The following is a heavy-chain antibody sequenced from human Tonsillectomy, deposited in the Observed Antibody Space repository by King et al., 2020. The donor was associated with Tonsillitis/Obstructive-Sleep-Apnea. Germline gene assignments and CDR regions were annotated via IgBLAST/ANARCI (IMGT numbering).Heavy chain of an antibody. CDR1: GFTFSSYA. D-gene: IGHD3-3*01. V-gene: IGHV3-30*09. CDR2: ISYDGSNK. Sequence: VQLVESGGGVVQPGRSLRLSCAASGFTFSSYAMHWVRQAPGKGLEWVAAISYDGSNKHYADSVKGRFAISRDNSKNTLYLQMNGLRAEDTAVSYCARGTDCDFWGGFDYWGQGTLVTVSS. J-gene: IGHJ4*02. CDR3: ARGTDCDFWGGFDY.